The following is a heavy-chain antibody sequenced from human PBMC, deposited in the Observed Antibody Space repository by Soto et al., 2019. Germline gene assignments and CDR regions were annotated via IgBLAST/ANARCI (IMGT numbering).Heavy chain of an antibody. D-gene: IGHD1-26*01. CDR2: ISYDGSNK. CDR1: GFTFSSYG. CDR3: AKVRYSGSYYYFDY. J-gene: IGHJ4*02. V-gene: IGHV3-30*18. Sequence: HPGGSLRLSCAASGFTFSSYGMHWVRQAPGKGLEWVAVISYDGSNKYYADSVKGRFTISRDNSKNTLYLQMNSLRAEDTAVYYCAKVRYSGSYYYFDYWGQGTLVTVSS.